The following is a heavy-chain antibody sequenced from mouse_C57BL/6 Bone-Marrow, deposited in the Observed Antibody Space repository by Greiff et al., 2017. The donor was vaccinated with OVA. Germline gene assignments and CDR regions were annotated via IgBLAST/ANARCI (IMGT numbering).Heavy chain of an antibody. CDR1: GYTFTSYW. Sequence: QVQLQQSGAELVKPGASVKLSCKASGYTFTSYWMHWVKQRPGQGLEWIGMIHPNSGSTNYNEKFKSKATLTVDKSSSTAYMQLSSLTSEDSAVYYCASLYYYGSSWGFAYWGQGTLVTVSA. V-gene: IGHV1-64*01. CDR3: ASLYYYGSSWGFAY. J-gene: IGHJ3*01. D-gene: IGHD1-1*01. CDR2: IHPNSGST.